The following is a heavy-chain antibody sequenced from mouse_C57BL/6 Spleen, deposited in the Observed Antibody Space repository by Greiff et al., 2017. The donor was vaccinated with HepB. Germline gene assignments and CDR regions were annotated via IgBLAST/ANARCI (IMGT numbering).Heavy chain of an antibody. D-gene: IGHD2-4*01. Sequence: DVQLQESGPGLVKPSQSLSLTCSVTGYSITSGYYCNWIRQFPGYKLEWMGYISYDGSNNYNPSLNSRISITRDTSKNQFFLKLTSVTTEDTAIYYCARDDYDEYVDVWGTGTTVTVSS. J-gene: IGHJ1*03. CDR1: GYSITSGYY. CDR2: ISYDGSN. V-gene: IGHV3-6*01. CDR3: ARDDYDEYVDV.